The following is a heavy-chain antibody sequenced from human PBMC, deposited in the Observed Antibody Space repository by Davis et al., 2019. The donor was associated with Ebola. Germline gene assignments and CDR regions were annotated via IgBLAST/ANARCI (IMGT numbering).Heavy chain of an antibody. V-gene: IGHV3-23*01. Sequence: GESLKISCAASGFTFSSYAMSWVRQAPGKGLEWVSAISGSGGSTYYADSVKGRFTISRDNSKTTLYLQMNSLRAEDTAVYYCAKGRGSYYTLFDYWGQGTLVTVSS. D-gene: IGHD1-26*01. CDR1: GFTFSSYA. CDR2: ISGSGGST. CDR3: AKGRGSYYTLFDY. J-gene: IGHJ4*02.